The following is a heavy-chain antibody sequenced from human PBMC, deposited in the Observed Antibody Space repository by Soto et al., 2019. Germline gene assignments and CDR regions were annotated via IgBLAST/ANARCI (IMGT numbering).Heavy chain of an antibody. D-gene: IGHD3-10*01. J-gene: IGHJ6*02. Sequence: GGSLRLSCAASGFTFSSYGMHWVRQAPGKGLEWVAVISYDGSNKYYADSVKGRFTISRDNSKNTLYLQMNSLRAEDKAVYYCAKPYRYYYGSGSYLYYYYYYGMDVWGQGTTVTVSS. V-gene: IGHV3-30*18. CDR1: GFTFSSYG. CDR2: ISYDGSNK. CDR3: AKPYRYYYGSGSYLYYYYYYGMDV.